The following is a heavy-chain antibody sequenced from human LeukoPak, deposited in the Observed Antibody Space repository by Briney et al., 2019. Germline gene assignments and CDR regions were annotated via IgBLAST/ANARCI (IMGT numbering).Heavy chain of an antibody. V-gene: IGHV1-2*02. D-gene: IGHD6-19*01. CDR2: INPNSGGT. CDR1: GYTFTGYY. J-gene: IGHJ4*02. CDR3: ARDRSGWYRPFDY. Sequence: SVKVSCKASGYTFTGYYMHWVRQAPGQGLEWMGWINPNSGGTNYAQKFQGRVTMTRDTSINTAYMELSRLRSDDTAVYYCARDRSGWYRPFDYWGQGTLVTVSS.